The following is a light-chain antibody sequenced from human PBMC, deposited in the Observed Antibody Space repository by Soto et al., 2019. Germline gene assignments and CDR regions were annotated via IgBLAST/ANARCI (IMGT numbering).Light chain of an antibody. V-gene: IGLV2-8*01. CDR3: SSYAGSSNV. J-gene: IGLJ1*01. CDR2: EVN. CDR1: SSDVGGYNY. Sequence: QSVLTQPPSESGSPGQSVAISCTGTSSDVGGYNYVSWYQQHPGKAPKLMIYEVNKRPSGVPDRFSGSKSGNTASLTVSGLQADDEADYYCSSYAGSSNVFGTWTKLTVL.